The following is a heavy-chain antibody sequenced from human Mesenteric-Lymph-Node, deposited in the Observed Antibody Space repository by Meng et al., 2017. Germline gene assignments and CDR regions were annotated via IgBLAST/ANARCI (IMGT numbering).Heavy chain of an antibody. CDR2: INPNSGGT. J-gene: IGHJ5*02. D-gene: IGHD6-19*01. V-gene: IGHV1-2*02. Sequence: VQLWQAGAEVKKPGASVTVSCKAPGSTFTGYNMNWGRQAPGQGLGWMGWINPNSGGTNYAQKFQGRVTMTRDTSISTASMEMSRLRLDDTAVYYCARIAVAGTRWFDHWGQGTLVTVSS. CDR3: ARIAVAGTRWFDH. CDR1: GSTFTGYN.